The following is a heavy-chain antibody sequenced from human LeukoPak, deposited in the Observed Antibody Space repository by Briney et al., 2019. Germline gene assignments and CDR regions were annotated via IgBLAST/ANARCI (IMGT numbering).Heavy chain of an antibody. CDR2: ISSSSSDI. V-gene: IGHV3-21*04. D-gene: IGHD3/OR15-3a*01. J-gene: IGHJ3*02. Sequence: GGSLRLSCAASGFSFSSYSMNWVRQAPGKGLEWVSSISSSSSDIFHADSVKGRFTISRDNAKNSLYLQMNSLRAEDTAVYYCAKGYDFWTERGAFDIWGQGTMVTVSS. CDR3: AKGYDFWTERGAFDI. CDR1: GFSFSSYS.